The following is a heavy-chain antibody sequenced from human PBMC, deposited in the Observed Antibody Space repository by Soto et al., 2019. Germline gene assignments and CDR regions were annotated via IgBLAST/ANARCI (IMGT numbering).Heavy chain of an antibody. CDR3: AKAPTLRATAFDY. D-gene: IGHD1-26*01. J-gene: IGHJ4*02. Sequence: GGSLRLSCAASGFTFSDYAMSWVRQAPGKGLEWVSAISGSAIATYYADSVKGRFTISRDNSKNTLYLQMNRLRAEDTAVYYCAKAPTLRATAFDYWGQGTLVTVSS. V-gene: IGHV3-23*01. CDR2: ISGSAIAT. CDR1: GFTFSDYA.